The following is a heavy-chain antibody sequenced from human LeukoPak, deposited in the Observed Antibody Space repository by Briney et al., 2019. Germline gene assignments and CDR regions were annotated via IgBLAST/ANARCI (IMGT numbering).Heavy chain of an antibody. J-gene: IGHJ4*02. V-gene: IGHV1-8*02. Sequence: ASVKVSCKASGGTFSSYAINWVRQATGQGLEWMGWMSPNSGNTGYTQKFQGRVTMTRNTSISTAYMELRSLRSEDTAVYYCARLGGTWDPADYWGQGTLVTVSS. D-gene: IGHD3-16*01. CDR3: ARLGGTWDPADY. CDR1: GGTFSSYA. CDR2: MSPNSGNT.